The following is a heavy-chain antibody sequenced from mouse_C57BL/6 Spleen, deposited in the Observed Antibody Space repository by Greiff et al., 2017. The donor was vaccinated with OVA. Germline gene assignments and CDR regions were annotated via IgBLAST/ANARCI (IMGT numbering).Heavy chain of an antibody. CDR1: GFNIKNTY. V-gene: IGHV14-3*01. Sequence: EVQLQQSVAELVRPGASVKLSCTASGFNIKNTYMHWVKQRPEQGLEWIGRIDPANGNTKYAPKFQGKATITAETSSNTAYLQLSSLTSEDTAIYYYARSYDYGGDAMDYWGQGTSVTVSS. CDR2: IDPANGNT. CDR3: ARSYDYGGDAMDY. D-gene: IGHD2-4*01. J-gene: IGHJ4*01.